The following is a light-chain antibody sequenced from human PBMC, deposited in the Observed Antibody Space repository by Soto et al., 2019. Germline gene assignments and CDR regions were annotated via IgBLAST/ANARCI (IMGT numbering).Light chain of an antibody. CDR2: GAS. CDR3: QQYNTYPWT. V-gene: IGKV1-5*02. Sequence: DIQMTQSPSTLSASVGDRVTIVCRASQSVSDWLAWYQQRPGKAPKVLIYGASSLESGVPSRFRGSRSGTEFTLTISSLQPADFATYYCQQYNTYPWTFGQGTKVEIK. CDR1: QSVSDW. J-gene: IGKJ1*01.